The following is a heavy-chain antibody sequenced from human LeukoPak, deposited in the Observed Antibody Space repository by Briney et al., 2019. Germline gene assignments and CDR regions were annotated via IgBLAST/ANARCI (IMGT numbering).Heavy chain of an antibody. CDR3: AKDSSGWYGGY. Sequence: GGSLRLSCAASGFTFSDYYMNWIRQAPGKGLEWVSYISDSGTIIYYADSLKGRFTISRDNSKNTLYLQMNSLRAEDTAVYYCAKDSSGWYGGYWGQGTLVTVSS. CDR1: GFTFSDYY. D-gene: IGHD6-19*01. CDR2: ISDSGTII. J-gene: IGHJ4*02. V-gene: IGHV3-11*01.